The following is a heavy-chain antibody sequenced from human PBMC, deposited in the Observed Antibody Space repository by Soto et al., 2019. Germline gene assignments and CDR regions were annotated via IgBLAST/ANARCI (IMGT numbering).Heavy chain of an antibody. CDR1: GFTFSNAW. Sequence: EVQLVESGGGLVKPGGSLRLSCAASGFTFSNAWISWVRQAPGKGLEWVGRIKSKTDGGTTDYAAPVKGRFTISRDDSKNTLYLQMNSLKTEDTAVYYCTTDSPQGEKGTWGQGTLVTVSS. CDR2: IKSKTDGGTT. J-gene: IGHJ5*02. D-gene: IGHD2-21*01. V-gene: IGHV3-15*01. CDR3: TTDSPQGEKGT.